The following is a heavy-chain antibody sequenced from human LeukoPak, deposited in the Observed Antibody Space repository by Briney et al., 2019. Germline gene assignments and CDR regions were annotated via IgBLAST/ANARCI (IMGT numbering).Heavy chain of an antibody. Sequence: GGSLRLSCATSGFTFTSYGMHWVRQAPGKGLEWVAVIWYDGSNKYYADSVKGRFTISRDNSKNTLYLQMNSLRAEDTAVYYCARDPIAAVRFDYWGQGTLVTVSS. J-gene: IGHJ4*02. CDR2: IWYDGSNK. CDR1: GFTFTSYG. D-gene: IGHD6-13*01. V-gene: IGHV3-33*01. CDR3: ARDPIAAVRFDY.